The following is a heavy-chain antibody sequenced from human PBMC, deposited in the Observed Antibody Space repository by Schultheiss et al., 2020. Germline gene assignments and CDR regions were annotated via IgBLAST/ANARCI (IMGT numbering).Heavy chain of an antibody. D-gene: IGHD3-10*01. CDR1: GGSVSTRSYY. J-gene: IGHJ6*02. CDR3: ARDSSYLTPRAYYYGSGNDYYYGMDV. V-gene: IGHV4-61*01. CDR2: IYYSGST. Sequence: SATLSLTCTVSGGSVSTRSYYWGWIRQPPGKGLEWIGYIYYSGSTNYNPSLKSRVTISVDTSRNQFSLKLSSVTAADTAVYYCARDSSYLTPRAYYYGSGNDYYYGMDVWGQGTTVTGPS.